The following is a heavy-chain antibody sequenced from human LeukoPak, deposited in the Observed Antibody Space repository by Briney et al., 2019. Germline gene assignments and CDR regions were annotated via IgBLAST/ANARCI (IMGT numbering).Heavy chain of an antibody. D-gene: IGHD1-1*01. CDR1: GASISSSSYY. CDR3: ARRGREGGTTGDFDY. V-gene: IGHV4-39*01. J-gene: IGHJ4*02. Sequence: SEALSLTCTVSGASISSSSYYWGWIRQPPGKGLEWIGSIYYSGSTYYNPSLKSRVSISVDTSKSQFSLKLSSVTAADTAMYFCARRGREGGTTGDFDYWGQGTLVTVSS. CDR2: IYYSGST.